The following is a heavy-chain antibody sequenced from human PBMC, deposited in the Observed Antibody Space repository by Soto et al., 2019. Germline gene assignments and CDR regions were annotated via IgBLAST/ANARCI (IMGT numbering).Heavy chain of an antibody. Sequence: QVQLQESGPGLVKPSETLSLTCTVSGGSISSYYWSWIRQPPGKGLEWIGYIYYSGSTNYNPSLKRRSTIPVDTPKNQFPLRLGSVTAADTAVYYWASFRGPGPPNPHSYYYTGAVGGKGTTVTFSS. CDR1: GGSISSYY. CDR2: IYYSGST. V-gene: IGHV4-59*01. J-gene: IGHJ6*03. D-gene: IGHD3-10*01. CDR3: ASFRGPGPPNPHSYYYTGAV.